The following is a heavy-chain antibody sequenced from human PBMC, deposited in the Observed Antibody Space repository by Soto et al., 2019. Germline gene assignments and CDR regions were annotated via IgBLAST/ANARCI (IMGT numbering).Heavy chain of an antibody. Sequence: SETLSLTCAVYGGSFSGYYWSWIRQPPGKGLEWIGEINHSGSTNYNPSLKSRVTISVDTSKNQFSLKLSSVTAADTAVYYCARDRVPNCSSTSCPLDYWGQGTLVTVSS. CDR2: INHSGST. J-gene: IGHJ4*02. D-gene: IGHD2-2*01. CDR3: ARDRVPNCSSTSCPLDY. V-gene: IGHV4-34*01. CDR1: GGSFSGYY.